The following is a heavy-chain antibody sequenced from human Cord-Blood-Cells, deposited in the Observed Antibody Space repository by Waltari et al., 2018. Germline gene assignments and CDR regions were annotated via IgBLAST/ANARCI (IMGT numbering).Heavy chain of an antibody. J-gene: IGHJ4*02. CDR2: ISYDGSNK. Sequence: QVQLVEPGGGVVQPGRSLRLSCAASGCPFGSYAIHTVRKPPGKGLEWVAVISYDGSNKYYADSVKGRFTISRDNSKNTLYLQMNSLRAEDTAVYYCARDGGYDYFDYWGQGTLVTVSS. V-gene: IGHV3-30-3*01. D-gene: IGHD5-12*01. CDR3: ARDGGYDYFDY. CDR1: GCPFGSYA.